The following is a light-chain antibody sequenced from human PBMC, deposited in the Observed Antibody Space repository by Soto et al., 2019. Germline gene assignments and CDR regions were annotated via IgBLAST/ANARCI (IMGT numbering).Light chain of an antibody. CDR1: SGHSNYA. Sequence: QLVLTQSPSASASLGASVKLTCTLSSGHSNYAIAWHQQQPKKGPRYLMKLNSDGSHNKGDGIPDRFSGSSSGAERYLTISSLQSEDEADYYCQTWVTGIVVFGGGTKLTVL. CDR2: LNSDGSH. J-gene: IGLJ2*01. V-gene: IGLV4-69*01. CDR3: QTWVTGIVV.